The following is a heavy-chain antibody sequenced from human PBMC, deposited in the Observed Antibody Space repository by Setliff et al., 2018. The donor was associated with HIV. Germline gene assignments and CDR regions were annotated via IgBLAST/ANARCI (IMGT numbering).Heavy chain of an antibody. V-gene: IGHV3-30*02. J-gene: IGHJ4*02. Sequence: PGGSLRLSCEASAFIFTTYGMHWVRQAPGKGLEWIAFIRYDGNDKYYADSVKGRFTISRDNSKNTLYLQMNSLRAEDTAVYYCAKDVYVAKYYYGSSGYSGSYYFDYWGRGTLVTVSS. CDR1: AFIFTTYG. CDR2: IRYDGNDK. D-gene: IGHD3-22*01. CDR3: AKDVYVAKYYYGSSGYSGSYYFDY.